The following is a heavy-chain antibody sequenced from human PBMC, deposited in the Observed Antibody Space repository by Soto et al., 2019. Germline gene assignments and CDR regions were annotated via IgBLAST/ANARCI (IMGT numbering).Heavy chain of an antibody. CDR3: ARYGSGSYDPTTFAY. V-gene: IGHV4-31*03. D-gene: IGHD3-10*01. CDR2: IYYSGST. J-gene: IGHJ4*02. Sequence: QVQLQESGPGLVKPSQTLSLTCTVSGGSISSSGYNWSWIRQHPGKGLEWIGYIYYSGSTYYNPSPRARLTISVDTSENQFSLKLSSVTAADTAVYFCARYGSGSYDPTTFAYWGQGTLVTVSS. CDR1: GGSISSSGYN.